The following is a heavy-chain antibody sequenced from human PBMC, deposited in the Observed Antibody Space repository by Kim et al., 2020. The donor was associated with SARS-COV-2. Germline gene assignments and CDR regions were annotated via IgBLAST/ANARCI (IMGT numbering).Heavy chain of an antibody. V-gene: IGHV3-30-3*01. Sequence: GGSLRLSCAASGFTFSSYAMHCVRQAPGKGLEWVAVISYDGSNKYYADSVKGRFTISRDNSKNTLYLQMNSLRAEDTAVYYCARGIHYYDSSGFDAFDI. CDR1: GFTFSSYA. CDR2: ISYDGSNK. D-gene: IGHD3-22*01. CDR3: ARGIHYYDSSGFDAFDI. J-gene: IGHJ3*02.